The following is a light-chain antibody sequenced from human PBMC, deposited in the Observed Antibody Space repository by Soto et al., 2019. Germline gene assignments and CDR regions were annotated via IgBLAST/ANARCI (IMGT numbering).Light chain of an antibody. V-gene: IGKV3-20*01. CDR2: GAS. CDR3: QQYGSSRVT. CDR1: PSVSSRY. J-gene: IGKJ3*01. Sequence: EVVLTQSPGTLSLSPGERATLSCRASPSVSSRYLAWYQQKPGQSPRLLIYGASTRATGIPDRFSGSGSGTDFTLTISRLEPEDFAVYYCQQYGSSRVTFGPGTKVEIK.